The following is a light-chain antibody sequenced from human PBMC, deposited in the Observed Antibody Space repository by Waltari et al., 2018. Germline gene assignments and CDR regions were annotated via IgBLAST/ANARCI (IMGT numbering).Light chain of an antibody. V-gene: IGKV1-12*01. CDR1: QGISSF. Sequence: ASIGDRVTITCRASQGISSFLAWYQQKPGKAPRLLIYAASTLQSGVPPRFSGSGSGTDFTLTINNLQPEDFATYFCQQGDSFPYTFGGGTKVDIK. J-gene: IGKJ4*01. CDR2: AAS. CDR3: QQGDSFPYT.